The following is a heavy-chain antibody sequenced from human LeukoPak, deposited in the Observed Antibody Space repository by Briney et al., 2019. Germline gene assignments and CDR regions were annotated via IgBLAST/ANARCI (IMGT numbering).Heavy chain of an antibody. D-gene: IGHD5-18*01. CDR2: INPNSGGT. CDR1: GYTFTGYY. J-gene: IGHJ4*02. CDR3: ARAVDTAMVFDY. V-gene: IGHV1-2*04. Sequence: ASVKVSCKASGYTFTGYYMRWVRQAPGQGLEWMGWINPNSGGTNYAQKFQGWVTMTRDTSISTAYMELSRLRSDDTAVYYCARAVDTAMVFDYWGQGTLVTVSS.